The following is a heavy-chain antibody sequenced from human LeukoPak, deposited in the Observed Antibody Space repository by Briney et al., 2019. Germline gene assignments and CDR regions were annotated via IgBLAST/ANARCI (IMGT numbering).Heavy chain of an antibody. V-gene: IGHV3-48*03. D-gene: IGHD6-13*01. CDR1: GFIFNSYE. CDR2: ISSSGSTI. Sequence: PGGSLRLSCVASGFIFNSYEMNWVRQAPGEGLEWVSFISSSGSTIYYADSVKGRFTISRDNAKNSLYLQMNSLRAEDTAVYYCARVGSSWCFDYWGQGTLVTVSS. J-gene: IGHJ4*02. CDR3: ARVGSSWCFDY.